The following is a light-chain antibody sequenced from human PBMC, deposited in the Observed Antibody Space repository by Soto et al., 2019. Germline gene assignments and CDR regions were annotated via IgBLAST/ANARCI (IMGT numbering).Light chain of an antibody. J-gene: IGKJ3*01. CDR2: GAS. V-gene: IGKV1-5*01. CDR1: QGISSW. Sequence: DIQMTQSPSTLSASVGDRVTITCRASQGISSWLAWYQQKPGKVPKLLIYGASSLESGVPSSFSGSGSGTDFTLTISSLQPDDFATYYCQQYNSYSPTFGHGTKVEIK. CDR3: QQYNSYSPT.